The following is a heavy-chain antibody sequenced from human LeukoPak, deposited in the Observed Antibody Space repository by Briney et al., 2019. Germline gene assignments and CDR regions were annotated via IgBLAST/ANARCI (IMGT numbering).Heavy chain of an antibody. D-gene: IGHD2-21*02. J-gene: IGHJ4*02. V-gene: IGHV3-7*01. Sequence: GGSLRLSCAASGFTFSTYWMNWYRQAPGKGLVWVGNINQDASGINYVDSVRGRFTISRDNAKNSLHLQMNSLRAEDTAVYYCATDRDNSDWQKRFDSWGQGTLVTVSS. CDR3: ATDRDNSDWQKRFDS. CDR2: INQDASGI. CDR1: GFTFSTYW.